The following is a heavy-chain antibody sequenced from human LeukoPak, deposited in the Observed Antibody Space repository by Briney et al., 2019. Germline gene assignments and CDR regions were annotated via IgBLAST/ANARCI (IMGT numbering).Heavy chain of an antibody. V-gene: IGHV4-4*07. CDR3: ARGGFSSFGP. CDR2: IYTDGST. D-gene: IGHD3-10*01. J-gene: IGHJ5*02. CDR1: GGFISGYY. Sequence: PSETLSLTCTVSGGFISGYYWSWIRQPAGKGLEWIGRIYTDGSTNYNPSLKSRVTMSVGTSKKQFSLKLSSITAADTAVYYCARGGFSSFGPWGQGTLVTVSS.